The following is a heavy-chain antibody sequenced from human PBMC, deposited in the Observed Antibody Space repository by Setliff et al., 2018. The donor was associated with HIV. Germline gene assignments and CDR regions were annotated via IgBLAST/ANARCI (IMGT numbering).Heavy chain of an antibody. CDR3: ARGKTWLRFLDY. Sequence: ASVKVSCKASGYNLHNYGITWVQQAPGQGLEWMGWINTHTGNTNSAQRFQGRVTMTTDTSTSTAYMGLRSLRSDDTAVYYCARGKTWLRFLDYWGQGTLVTVSS. CDR1: GYNLHNYG. V-gene: IGHV1-18*01. CDR2: INTHTGNT. J-gene: IGHJ4*02. D-gene: IGHD5-12*01.